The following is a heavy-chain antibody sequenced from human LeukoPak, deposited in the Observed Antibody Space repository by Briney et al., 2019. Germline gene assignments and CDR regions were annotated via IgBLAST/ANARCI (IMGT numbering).Heavy chain of an antibody. V-gene: IGHV1-24*01. Sequence: GASVKVSCKVSGYTLTELSMHWVRPAPGKGLEWMGGFDPEDGETIYAQKFQGRVTMTEDTSTDTAYMELSSLRSEDTAVYYCAAPWDYYDSSGYHDAFDIWGQGTMVTVSS. CDR1: GYTLTELS. CDR3: AAPWDYYDSSGYHDAFDI. CDR2: FDPEDGET. D-gene: IGHD3-22*01. J-gene: IGHJ3*02.